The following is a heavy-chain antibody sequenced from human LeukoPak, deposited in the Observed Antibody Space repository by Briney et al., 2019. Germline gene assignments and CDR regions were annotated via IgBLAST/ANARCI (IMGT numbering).Heavy chain of an antibody. Sequence: GRSLRLSCAASGFTFSSYAMHWVRQAPGKGLEWVSYISSSGSTIYYADSVKGRFTISRDNAKNSLYLQMNSLRAEDTAVYYCARETDSYDAFDIWGQGTMVTVSS. D-gene: IGHD5-18*01. CDR2: ISSSGSTI. CDR3: ARETDSYDAFDI. J-gene: IGHJ3*02. CDR1: GFTFSSYA. V-gene: IGHV3-48*03.